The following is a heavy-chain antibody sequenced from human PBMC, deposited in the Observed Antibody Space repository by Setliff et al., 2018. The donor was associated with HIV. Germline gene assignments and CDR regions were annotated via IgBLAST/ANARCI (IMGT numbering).Heavy chain of an antibody. D-gene: IGHD3-10*01. CDR1: GASISSYY. V-gene: IGHV4-59*01. Sequence: SETLSLTCTVSGASISSYYWSWIRQSPGKRLEWIGYIHYSGSTNYNPSLNSRVAILIDTSKNQFSLKLTSVTAADTAVYYGARLYDYYGHRLDYWGQGAQVTVSS. J-gene: IGHJ4*02. CDR3: ARLYDYYGHRLDY. CDR2: IHYSGST.